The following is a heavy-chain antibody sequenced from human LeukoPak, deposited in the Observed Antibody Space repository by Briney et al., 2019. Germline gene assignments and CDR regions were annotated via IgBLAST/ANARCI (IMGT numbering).Heavy chain of an antibody. CDR3: ARDLRAAAGTNWFDP. J-gene: IGHJ5*02. V-gene: IGHV4-59*01. Sequence: SETLSLTCTVSGGSISSYYWSWIRQPPGKGVEWIGYIYYSGSTNYNPSLKSRVTISVDTSKNQFSLKLSSVTAADTAVYYCARDLRAAAGTNWFDPWGQGTLVTVSS. CDR1: GGSISSYY. CDR2: IYYSGST. D-gene: IGHD6-13*01.